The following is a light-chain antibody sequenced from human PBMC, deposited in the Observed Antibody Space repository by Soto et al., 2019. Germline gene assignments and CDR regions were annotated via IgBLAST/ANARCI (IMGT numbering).Light chain of an antibody. CDR3: QTWGTGIQV. Sequence: QSVLTQSPSASASLGASVKLTCTLSSGHRSYAIAWHQQQPEKGPRYLMKLNSDGSHSKGDGIPDRFSGSRSGAERYLTISSLQSGDEADYYCQTWGTGIQVFGGGTQLTVL. CDR2: LNSDGSH. V-gene: IGLV4-69*01. J-gene: IGLJ3*02. CDR1: SGHRSYA.